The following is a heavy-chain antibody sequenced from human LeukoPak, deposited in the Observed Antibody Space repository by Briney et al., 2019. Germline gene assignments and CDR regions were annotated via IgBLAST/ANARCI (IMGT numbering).Heavy chain of an antibody. J-gene: IGHJ4*02. D-gene: IGHD1-1*01. CDR1: DYTSTGTI. CDR2: INPNSGGT. V-gene: IGHV1-2*02. Sequence: PGASVKVSAKALDYTSTGTILPWGQRALGQGFGGLGWINPNSGGTNYAQKFQGRVTMTRDTSISTAYMELSRLRSDDTAVYYCARSEAGTTRLFDYWGQGTLVTVSS. CDR3: ARSEAGTTRLFDY.